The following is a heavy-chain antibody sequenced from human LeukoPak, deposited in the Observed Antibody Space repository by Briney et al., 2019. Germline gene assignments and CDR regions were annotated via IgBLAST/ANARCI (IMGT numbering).Heavy chain of an antibody. D-gene: IGHD3-22*01. CDR3: ARAYYYDSRGFDY. V-gene: IGHV4-39*01. CDR1: GGSISSSSYY. CDR2: IYYSGST. J-gene: IGHJ4*02. Sequence: KPSETLSLTCTVSGGSISSSSYYWGWIRQPPGKGLEWIGSIYYSGSTYYNPSLKSRVTISVDTSKNQFSLKLSSVTAADTAVYYCARAYYYDSRGFDYWGQGTLVTVFS.